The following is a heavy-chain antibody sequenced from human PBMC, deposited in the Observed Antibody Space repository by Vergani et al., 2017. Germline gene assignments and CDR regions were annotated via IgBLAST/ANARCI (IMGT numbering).Heavy chain of an antibody. V-gene: IGHV3-33*01. J-gene: IGHJ6*03. CDR3: ARDKLHYYVSGSYYSRGADYMDV. D-gene: IGHD3-10*01. CDR2: IWYDGSNK. Sequence: QVQLVESGGGVVQPGRSLGLSCAASGFTFSSYGMHWVRQAPGKGLEWVAVIWYDGSNKYYADSVKGRFTISRDNSKNTLYLQMNSLRAEDTAVYYCARDKLHYYVSGSYYSRGADYMDVWGKGTTVTVSS. CDR1: GFTFSSYG.